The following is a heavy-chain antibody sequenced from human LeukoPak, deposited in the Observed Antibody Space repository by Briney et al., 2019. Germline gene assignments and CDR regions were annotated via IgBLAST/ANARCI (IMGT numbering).Heavy chain of an antibody. J-gene: IGHJ4*02. CDR1: GGTFSSYA. D-gene: IGHD6-6*01. V-gene: IGHV1-69*04. CDR2: IILILGIA. Sequence: ASVKVSCKASGGTFSSYAISWVRQAPGQGLEWMGRIILILGIANYAQKFQGRVTITADKSTSTAYMELSSLRSEDTAVYYCASLYSSSCWGQGTLVTVSS. CDR3: ASLYSSSC.